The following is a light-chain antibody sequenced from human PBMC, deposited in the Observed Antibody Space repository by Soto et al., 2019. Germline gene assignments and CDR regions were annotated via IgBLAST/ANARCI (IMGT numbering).Light chain of an antibody. CDR3: QQYGSPPLIN. Sequence: EIVWAQSRVSLSFSAGEVATLSVMAVQSVSSSYLAWYQQKPGQAPRLLIYGASSRATGIPDRFSGSGSGTDFTITISRLEPADFAVYYCQQYGSPPLINLRQGTRLEIK. J-gene: IGKJ5*01. CDR2: GAS. CDR1: QSVSSSY. V-gene: IGKV3-20*01.